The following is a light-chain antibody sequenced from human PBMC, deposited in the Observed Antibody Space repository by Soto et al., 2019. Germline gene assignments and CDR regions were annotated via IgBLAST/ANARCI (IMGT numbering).Light chain of an antibody. Sequence: QSALTQPASVSGSPGQSITISCTGTSSDVGTYNFVSWYQQHPGKAPKLMIYEVSSRPSGVSNRFSGSKSGNTDSLTISGLQAEDEADYYCSSYSSTSTPWVFGGGTKLTVL. CDR1: SSDVGTYNF. CDR3: SSYSSTSTPWV. J-gene: IGLJ3*02. CDR2: EVS. V-gene: IGLV2-14*01.